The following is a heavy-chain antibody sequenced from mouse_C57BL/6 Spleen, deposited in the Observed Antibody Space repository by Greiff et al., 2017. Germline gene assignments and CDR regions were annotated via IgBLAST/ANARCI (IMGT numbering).Heavy chain of an antibody. V-gene: IGHV5-4*01. D-gene: IGHD4-1*01. CDR1: GFTFSSYA. CDR3: AKLGLDY. J-gene: IGHJ2*01. CDR2: ISDGGSYT. Sequence: EVHLVESGGGLMKPGGSLKLSCAASGFTFSSYAMSWVRQTPEKRLEWVATISDGGSYTYYPDNVKGRFTISRDNAKNNLYLQMSHLKSEDTAMYYCAKLGLDYWGQGTTLTVSS.